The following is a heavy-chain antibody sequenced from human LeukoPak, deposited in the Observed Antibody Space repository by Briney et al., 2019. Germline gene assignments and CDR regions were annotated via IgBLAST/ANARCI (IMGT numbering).Heavy chain of an antibody. CDR3: ARSQHRHPDDAFDI. J-gene: IGHJ3*02. D-gene: IGHD2-21*01. Sequence: ASVKVSCKASGYTFTCYYMHWVRHAPGQGLEWMGWINPNSGGTNYAQKFQGRVTMTRDTSISTAYMELSRLRSDDTAVYYCARSQHRHPDDAFDIWGQGTMVTVSS. CDR2: INPNSGGT. CDR1: GYTFTCYY. V-gene: IGHV1-2*02.